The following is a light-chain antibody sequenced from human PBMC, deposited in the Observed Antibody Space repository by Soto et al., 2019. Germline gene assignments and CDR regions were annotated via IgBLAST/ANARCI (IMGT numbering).Light chain of an antibody. Sequence: DIQITQSPSTLSASVGARVMITCRASQNINNRLAWYQQRPGKSPKLLVYWASTLESGVPSRFSGSGSGPEVTITISSLQPDDCGTYEGQQYNSFAWTFGQGTKVDIK. J-gene: IGKJ1*01. CDR1: QNINNR. CDR3: QQYNSFAWT. V-gene: IGKV1-5*03. CDR2: WAS.